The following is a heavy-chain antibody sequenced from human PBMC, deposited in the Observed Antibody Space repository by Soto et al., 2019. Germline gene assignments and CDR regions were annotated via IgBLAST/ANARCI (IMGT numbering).Heavy chain of an antibody. D-gene: IGHD3-16*02. V-gene: IGHV3-23*01. J-gene: IGHJ4*02. CDR2: ISNNGDTA. CDR1: GFTFSSYA. Sequence: EVQLLESGGGLVQPGGSLTLSCATSGFTFSSYAMVWVRQAAEKGLEGVASISNNGDTAYYADSVKGRFSISRGNSENTLYLHMNGLRADDTALYFCAKSRVFIGAIVTLLDSWGQGTQVTVSS. CDR3: AKSRVFIGAIVTLLDS.